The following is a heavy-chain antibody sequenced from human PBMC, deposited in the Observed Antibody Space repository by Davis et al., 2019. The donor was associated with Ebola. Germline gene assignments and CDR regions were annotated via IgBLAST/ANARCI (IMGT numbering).Heavy chain of an antibody. CDR1: GFTFSGSA. CDR2: IRSKANSYAT. D-gene: IGHD1-26*01. Sequence: PGGSLRLSCAASGFTFSGSAMHWVRQASGKGLEWVGRIRSKANSYATAYAASVKGRFTISRDDSKNTAYLQMNSLKTEDTAVYYCARGLNSAGLGADLDYWGQGTLVTVSS. V-gene: IGHV3-73*01. J-gene: IGHJ4*02. CDR3: ARGLNSAGLGADLDY.